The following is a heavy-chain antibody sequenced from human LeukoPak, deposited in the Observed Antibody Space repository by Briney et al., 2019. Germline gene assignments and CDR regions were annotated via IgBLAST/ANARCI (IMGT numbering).Heavy chain of an antibody. CDR2: IRSDGSTK. D-gene: IGHD6-13*01. Sequence: PGGSLRLSCAASGFTFSTYGMHWVRQAPGKGLEWVAFIRSDGSTKYFADSVKGRFTISRDNSKNTLYLQMNSLRAEDTAVYYCAREGSSSWYGVGINWFDPWGQGTLVTVSS. V-gene: IGHV3-30*02. CDR1: GFTFSTYG. J-gene: IGHJ5*02. CDR3: AREGSSSWYGVGINWFDP.